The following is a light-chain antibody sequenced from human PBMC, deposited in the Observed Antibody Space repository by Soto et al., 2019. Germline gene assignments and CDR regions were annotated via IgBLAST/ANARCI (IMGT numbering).Light chain of an antibody. CDR3: QQRSTWPMT. CDR2: DAF. CDR1: QSVGSS. J-gene: IGKJ5*01. Sequence: EIVLTQSPATLSLSPGDRATLSCRANQSVGSSLAWIRQRPGQAPSLVIYDAFNRASGTPARFSGSGSGTDFTLTISSLESADFATYYCQQRSTWPMTFGQGTLLEI. V-gene: IGKV3-11*01.